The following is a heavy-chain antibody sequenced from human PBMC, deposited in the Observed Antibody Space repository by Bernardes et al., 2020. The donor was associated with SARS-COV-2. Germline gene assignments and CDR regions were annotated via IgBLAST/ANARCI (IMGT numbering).Heavy chain of an antibody. CDR3: VRGPSDGHGRFEY. V-gene: IGHV3-74*03. J-gene: IGHJ4*02. Sequence: GGSLRLSCAASGFTFSTYWMHWVSQAPGKGLVWVSRINGDGRTTTYADSVKGRFTVSRDNAKNTLYLQMDSLRVEDTAIYYCVRGPSDGHGRFEYWGQGALVTVSS. CDR2: INGDGRTT. CDR1: GFTFSTYW.